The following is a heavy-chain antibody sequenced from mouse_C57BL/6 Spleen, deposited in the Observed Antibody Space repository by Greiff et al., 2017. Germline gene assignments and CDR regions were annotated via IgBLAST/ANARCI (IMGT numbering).Heavy chain of an antibody. CDR3: ARVYDGYFDV. V-gene: IGHV5-4*03. Sequence: EVKVVESGGGLVKPGGSLKLSCAASGFTFSSYAMSWVRQTPEKRLEWVATISDGGSYTYYPDNVKGRFTISRDNAKNNLYLQMSHLKSEDTAMYYCARVYDGYFDVWGTGTTVTVSS. CDR2: ISDGGSYT. J-gene: IGHJ1*03. CDR1: GFTFSSYA. D-gene: IGHD2-3*01.